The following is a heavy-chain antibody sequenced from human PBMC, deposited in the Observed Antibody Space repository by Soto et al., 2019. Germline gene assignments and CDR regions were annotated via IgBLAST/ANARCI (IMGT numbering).Heavy chain of an antibody. Sequence: PSETLSLTCTVSGGSISSGGYYWSWIRQHPGKGLEWIGYIYYSGSTYYNPSLKSRVTISVDTSKNQFSLKLSSVTAADTAVYYCARDSSGRGSNYVDWFDPWGQGTLVTVSS. CDR1: GGSISSGGYY. CDR3: ARDSSGRGSNYVDWFDP. D-gene: IGHD4-4*01. V-gene: IGHV4-31*03. CDR2: IYYSGST. J-gene: IGHJ5*02.